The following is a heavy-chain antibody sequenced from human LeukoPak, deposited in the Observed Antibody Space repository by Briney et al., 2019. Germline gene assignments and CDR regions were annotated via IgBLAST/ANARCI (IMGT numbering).Heavy chain of an antibody. V-gene: IGHV4-38-2*02. J-gene: IGHJ4*02. CDR3: EREGDVLGATIDS. D-gene: IGHD1-26*01. CDR2: ISHSGTT. Sequence: PSETLSLTCVASDYSISSGYYWGWIRQPQGKGLEWIGSISHSGTTYYNPSFKSRITISLDTSKNQFSLKLRSVTAADTAFYYCEREGDVLGATIDSWGQGTLVTVSS. CDR1: DYSISSGYY.